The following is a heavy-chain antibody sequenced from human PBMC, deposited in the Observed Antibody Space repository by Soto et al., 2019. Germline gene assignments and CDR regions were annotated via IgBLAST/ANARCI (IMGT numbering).Heavy chain of an antibody. J-gene: IGHJ6*02. Sequence: QVQLVQSGGGVVQPGKSLRLSCAASGLPFSSYGMHWVRQAPGKGLEWVAVISYDGSNKYYADSVKGRFTISRDNSKNTLYLQMNSLRAEDTAVYYCARELPPREVRGVVYYYYGMDVWGQGTTVTVSS. V-gene: IGHV3-30*03. CDR1: GLPFSSYG. CDR2: ISYDGSNK. D-gene: IGHD3-10*01. CDR3: ARELPPREVRGVVYYYYGMDV.